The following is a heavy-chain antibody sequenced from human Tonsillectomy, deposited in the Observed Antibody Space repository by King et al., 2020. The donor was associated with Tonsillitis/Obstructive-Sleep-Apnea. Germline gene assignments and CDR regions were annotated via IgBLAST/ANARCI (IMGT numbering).Heavy chain of an antibody. V-gene: IGHV4-59*01. CDR3: AREGDCSGGSCLAYYFDY. D-gene: IGHD2-15*01. CDR2: IYYSGST. J-gene: IGHJ4*02. CDR1: GGSISSYY. Sequence: VQLQESGPGLVKPSETLSLTCTVSGGSISSYYWSWIRQPPGKGLEWIGYIYYSGSTNYNPSLKSRVTISVDTSKNQFSLKLSSVTAADTAVYYCAREGDCSGGSCLAYYFDYWGQGTLVTVSS.